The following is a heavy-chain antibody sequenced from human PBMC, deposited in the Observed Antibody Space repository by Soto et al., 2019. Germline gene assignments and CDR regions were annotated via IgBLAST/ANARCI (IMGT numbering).Heavy chain of an antibody. J-gene: IGHJ4*02. D-gene: IGHD4-17*01. CDR2: INHSGST. Sequence: SETLSLTCAVYGGSFSGYYWSWIRQPPGKGLEWIGEINHSGSTNYNPSLKSRVTISVDTSKNQFSLKLSSVTAADTAVYYCARSRRLRNPFDYWGQGTLVTAPQ. CDR1: GGSFSGYY. V-gene: IGHV4-34*01. CDR3: ARSRRLRNPFDY.